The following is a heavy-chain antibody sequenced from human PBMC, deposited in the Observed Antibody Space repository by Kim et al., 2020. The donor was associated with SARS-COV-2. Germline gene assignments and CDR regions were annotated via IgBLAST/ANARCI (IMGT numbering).Heavy chain of an antibody. J-gene: IGHJ4*02. V-gene: IGHV1-18*01. CDR3: ARDDSGYDYFDY. D-gene: IGHD5-12*01. Sequence: NYAQKLQGRVTMTTDTSTSTAYMELRSLRSDDTDVYYCARDDSGYDYFDYWGQGTLVTVSS.